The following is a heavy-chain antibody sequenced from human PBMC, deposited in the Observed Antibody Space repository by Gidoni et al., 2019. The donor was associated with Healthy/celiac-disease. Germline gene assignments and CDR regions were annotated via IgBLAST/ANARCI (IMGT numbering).Heavy chain of an antibody. V-gene: IGHV3-74*01. D-gene: IGHD5-18*01. CDR2: INSDGSST. Sequence: EVQLVESGGGLVQPGGSLRLSCAASGFTFSSYWMHWVRQAPGKGLVWVSRINSDGSSTSYADSVKGRFTISRDNAKNTLYLQMNSLRAEDTAVYYCARDGTDTAMVGGYYYYYYMDVWGKGTTVTVSS. J-gene: IGHJ6*03. CDR3: ARDGTDTAMVGGYYYYYYMDV. CDR1: GFTFSSYW.